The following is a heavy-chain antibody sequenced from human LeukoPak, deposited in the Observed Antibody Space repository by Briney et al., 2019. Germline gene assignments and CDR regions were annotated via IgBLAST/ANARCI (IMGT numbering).Heavy chain of an antibody. V-gene: IGHV4-31*08. J-gene: IGHJ4*02. CDR2: IYHSGST. CDR3: TKGHRGDYNDPINY. D-gene: IGHD1-1*01. Sequence: SETLSLTCTVSGGSISSGGYYWSWIRQHPGKGLEWIGYIYHSGSTYYNPSLKSRVTISVDTSKNQFSLKLSSVTAADTAVYFCTKGHRGDYNDPINYWGQGTLVTVTS. CDR1: GGSISSGGYY.